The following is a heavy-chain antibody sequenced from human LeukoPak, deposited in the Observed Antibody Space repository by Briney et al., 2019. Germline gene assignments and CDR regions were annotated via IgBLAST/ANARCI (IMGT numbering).Heavy chain of an antibody. D-gene: IGHD3-3*01. J-gene: IGHJ2*01. Sequence: PSETLSLTCTVSGGSISRYYWSWIRQPPRQGLEWIGYIYTTVSTDYNPSLKSRVTISVDTSKNQLSLNLSSVTAADTAVYYCARRGTIFGPESLWGRGTLVTVSS. CDR3: ARRGTIFGPESL. CDR2: IYTTVST. CDR1: GGSISRYY. V-gene: IGHV4-4*09.